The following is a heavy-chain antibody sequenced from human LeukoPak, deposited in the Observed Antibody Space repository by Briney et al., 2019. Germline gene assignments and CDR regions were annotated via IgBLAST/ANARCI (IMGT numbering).Heavy chain of an antibody. CDR3: ARGSPGIVVVPAAAAPSYYFDY. CDR1: GGSFSGYY. CDR2: INHSGST. V-gene: IGHV4-34*01. Sequence: KPSETLSLTCAVYGGSFSGYYWSWIRQPPGKGLEWIGEINHSGSTNYNPSPKSRVTISVDTSKNQFSLKLSSVTAADTAVYYCARGSPGIVVVPAAAAPSYYFDYWGQGTLVTVSS. J-gene: IGHJ4*02. D-gene: IGHD2-2*01.